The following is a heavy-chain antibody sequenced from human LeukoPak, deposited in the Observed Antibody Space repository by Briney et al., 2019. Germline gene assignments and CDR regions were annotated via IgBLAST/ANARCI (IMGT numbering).Heavy chain of an antibody. D-gene: IGHD3-10*01. V-gene: IGHV4-34*01. CDR3: ARWGGSGIYYLYYYYGMDV. J-gene: IGHJ6*02. CDR2: INHSGST. CDR1: GGSFSGYY. Sequence: PSETLSLTCAGYGGSFSGYYWSWIRQPPGKGLEWIGEINHSGSTNYNPSLKSRVTISVDTSKNQFSLKLSSVTAADTAVYYCARWGGSGIYYLYYYYGMDVWGQGTTVTVSS.